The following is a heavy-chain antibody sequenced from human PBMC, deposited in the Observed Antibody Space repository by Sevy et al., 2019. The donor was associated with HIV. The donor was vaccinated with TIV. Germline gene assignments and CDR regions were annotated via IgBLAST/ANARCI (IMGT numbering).Heavy chain of an antibody. CDR3: SRDLRLSGIYRSDY. V-gene: IGHV3-48*03. Sequence: GSLRLSCAASGFTFNSYDMNWVRRAPGKGLEWISYISGSGNTIYYADSVKGRLTISRDNAKKSLSLQMNSLRAEDTAVYYCSRDLRLSGIYRSDYWGQGTLVTVSS. CDR1: GFTFNSYD. J-gene: IGHJ4*02. CDR2: ISGSGNTI. D-gene: IGHD1-26*01.